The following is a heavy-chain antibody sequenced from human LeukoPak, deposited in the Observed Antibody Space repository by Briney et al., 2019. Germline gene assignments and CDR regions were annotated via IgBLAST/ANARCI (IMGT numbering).Heavy chain of an antibody. CDR1: GYTFTGYY. Sequence: ASVTVSCKASGYTFTGYYMHWVRQAPGQGLEWMGWINPNSGGTNYAQKFQGRVTMTRDTSISTAYMELSRLRSDDTAVYYCAREARYCSSTSCKPLDYWGQGTLVTVSS. CDR3: AREARYCSSTSCKPLDY. J-gene: IGHJ4*02. V-gene: IGHV1-2*02. CDR2: INPNSGGT. D-gene: IGHD2-2*01.